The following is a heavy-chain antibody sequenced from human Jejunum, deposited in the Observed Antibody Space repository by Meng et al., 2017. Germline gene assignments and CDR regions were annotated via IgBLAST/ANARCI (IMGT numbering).Heavy chain of an antibody. V-gene: IGHV4-59*11. CDR1: GASISGHY. CDR2: INYSGNT. Sequence: SETLSLTCTVSGASISGHYWSWIRQPPGKGLEWIGYINYSGNTRYNPSLRSRVSISVDTYMNQFSLKLRSVTDADTAVYYGARVKEEMGIIGHYFDYYGQGVMVTVSS. CDR3: ARVKEEMGIIGHYFDY. J-gene: IGHJ4*02. D-gene: IGHD7-27*01.